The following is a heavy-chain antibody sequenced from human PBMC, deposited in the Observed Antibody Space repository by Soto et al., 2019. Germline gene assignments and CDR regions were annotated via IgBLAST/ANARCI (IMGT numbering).Heavy chain of an antibody. Sequence: GGSLRLSCAASGFTFSSYSMNWVRQAPGKGLEWVSSISSSSSYIYYADSVKGRFTISRDNAKNSLYLQMNSLRADDTAVYYCARGIYDFWSGYTQLVVAHYYYYYMDVWGKGTTVTVSS. CDR1: GFTFSSYS. J-gene: IGHJ6*03. D-gene: IGHD3-3*01. CDR3: ARGIYDFWSGYTQLVVAHYYYYYMDV. CDR2: ISSSSSYI. V-gene: IGHV3-21*01.